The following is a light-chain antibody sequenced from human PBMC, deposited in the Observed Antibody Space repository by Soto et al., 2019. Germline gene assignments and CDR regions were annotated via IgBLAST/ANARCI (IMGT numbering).Light chain of an antibody. CDR3: QQYDYLPS. J-gene: IGKJ4*01. Sequence: IQMTQSPSSLSASVGDRVTITCQARQDISTYLSWYQQKPGKAPKLLIYDASNLETGVPSRFSGGGSGTDFTFTISSLQPEDIATYYCQQYDYLPSFGGGTKVEIK. V-gene: IGKV1-33*01. CDR1: QDISTY. CDR2: DAS.